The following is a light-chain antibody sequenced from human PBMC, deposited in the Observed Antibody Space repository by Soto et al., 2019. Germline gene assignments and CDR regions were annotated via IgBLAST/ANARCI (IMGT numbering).Light chain of an antibody. CDR2: EGS. Sequence: QSALTQPASVSGSPGQSITISCTGTSSDVGSYNLVSWYQQHPGKAPKLMIYEGSKRPSGVSNRFSGSKSGNTASLTISGLQAEDEADYYCCSYAGSSTFLYWVFGGGTKVTVL. CDR3: CSYAGSSTFLYWV. J-gene: IGLJ3*02. CDR1: SSDVGSYNL. V-gene: IGLV2-23*03.